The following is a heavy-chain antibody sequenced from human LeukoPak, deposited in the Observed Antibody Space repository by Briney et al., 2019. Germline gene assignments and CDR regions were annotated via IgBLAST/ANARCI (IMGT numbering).Heavy chain of an antibody. CDR3: AREMEGDYGSGTFFDL. CDR1: DFVFSDYY. Sequence: GGSLRLSCAASDFVFSDYYMSWVRQAPGKGLEWVSYISSSGNSIYYADSVKGRFTISRDNAKNSLYLQMNSLSAEDTAVYYCAREMEGDYGSGTFFDLWGQGNMVTVSS. D-gene: IGHD3-10*01. V-gene: IGHV3-11*01. J-gene: IGHJ4*02. CDR2: ISSSGNSI.